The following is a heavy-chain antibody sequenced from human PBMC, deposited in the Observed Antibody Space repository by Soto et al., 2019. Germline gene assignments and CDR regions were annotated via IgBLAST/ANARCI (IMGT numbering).Heavy chain of an antibody. D-gene: IGHD5-18*01. CDR3: ARQLSGGYSYGYYFDY. V-gene: IGHV4-39*01. CDR2: IYYSGST. J-gene: IGHJ4*02. Sequence: QLQLQESGPGLVKPSETLSPTCTVSGGSMSSSSHYWGWIRQPPGKGLEWIGSIYYSGSTAYNPSLKSRVTISVDTSKNQFSLKLTSVTAADTAVYYCARQLSGGYSYGYYFDYWGQGTLVTVSS. CDR1: GGSMSSSSHY.